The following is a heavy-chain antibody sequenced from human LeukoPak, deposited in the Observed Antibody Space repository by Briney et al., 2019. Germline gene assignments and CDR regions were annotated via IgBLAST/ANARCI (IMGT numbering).Heavy chain of an antibody. CDR2: IYYSGST. CDR1: GGSISSSSYY. V-gene: IGHV4-39*01. CDR3: ARHPSESPLWFDP. D-gene: IGHD6-19*01. Sequence: SETLSLTCTVSGGSISSSSYYWGWIRQPPGKGLEWIGSIYYSGSTYNNPYLKSRVTISVDTSKNQFSLKLSSVTAADTAVYYCARHPSESPLWFDPWGQGTVVTVSS. J-gene: IGHJ5*02.